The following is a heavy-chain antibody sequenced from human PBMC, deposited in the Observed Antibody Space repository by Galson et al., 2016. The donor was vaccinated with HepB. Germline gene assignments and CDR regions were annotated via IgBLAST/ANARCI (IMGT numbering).Heavy chain of an antibody. Sequence: QSGAEVKKPGESLQISCKGSGYSFTSYWIGWVRQMPGKGLEWMGIIYPGDSDTRYSPSFQGQVTISADKSISTAYLQWSSLKASDTAMYYCARSNYGGHAFYYYGMDVWGQGTTVTVSS. CDR2: IYPGDSDT. J-gene: IGHJ6*02. D-gene: IGHD4-11*01. V-gene: IGHV5-51*01. CDR3: ARSNYGGHAFYYYGMDV. CDR1: GYSFTSYW.